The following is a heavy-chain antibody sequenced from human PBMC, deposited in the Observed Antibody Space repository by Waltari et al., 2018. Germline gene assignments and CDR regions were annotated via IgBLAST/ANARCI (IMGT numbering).Heavy chain of an antibody. CDR2: INADGRAT. V-gene: IGHV3-74*01. Sequence: EVQLVESGGGLVQPGGSLSLSCAASGFTFSAYRMHWVRQPPGKGLVWVPLINADGRATLYADSVKGRFTMSRDNAKDTLYLQMNSLRGEDTAVYYCASQISGVVFWGQGTLVTVSA. CDR3: ASQISGVVF. CDR1: GFTFSAYR. D-gene: IGHD3-3*01. J-gene: IGHJ4*02.